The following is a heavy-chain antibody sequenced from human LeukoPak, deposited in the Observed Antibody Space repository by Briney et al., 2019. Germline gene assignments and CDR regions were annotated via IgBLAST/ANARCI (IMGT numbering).Heavy chain of an antibody. CDR2: IWYDGSNK. D-gene: IGHD5-12*01. J-gene: IGHJ2*01. Sequence: PGGSLRLSCAASGFTFSSYGMHWVRQAPGKGLEWVAVIWYDGSNKYYADSVKGRFTISRDNSKNTLYLKMNSLRAEDTAVYYCAKDNFIVATILGWYFDLWGRGTLVTVSS. CDR1: GFTFSSYG. V-gene: IGHV3-33*06. CDR3: AKDNFIVATILGWYFDL.